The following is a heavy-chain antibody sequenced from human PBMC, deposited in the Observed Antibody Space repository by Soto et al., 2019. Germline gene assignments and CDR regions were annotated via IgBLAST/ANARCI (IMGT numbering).Heavy chain of an antibody. CDR3: ARDYYASGSFSNWFDP. Sequence: ETLSLTCDVSGGPISSTNWWSWVRQPPGKGLEWIGEIYHGGTTNYNPSLKSRVSISVDKSKNQFSLEVRSVTAADTAVYYCARDYYASGSFSNWFDPWGQGTLVT. D-gene: IGHD3-10*01. V-gene: IGHV4-4*02. CDR2: IYHGGTT. CDR1: GGPISSTNW. J-gene: IGHJ5*02.